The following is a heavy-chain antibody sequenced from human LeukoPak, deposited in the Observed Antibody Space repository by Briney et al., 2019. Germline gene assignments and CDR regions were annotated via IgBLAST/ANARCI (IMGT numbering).Heavy chain of an antibody. V-gene: IGHV1-69*05. Sequence: SVKVSCKASGGTFSSYAISWVRQAPGQGLEWMGGIIPIFGTANYAQKFQGRVTITTDESTSTAYMGLSSLRSEDTAVYYCARERKLFGVVIIGDNWFDPWGQGTLVTVSS. CDR2: IIPIFGTA. D-gene: IGHD3-3*01. J-gene: IGHJ5*02. CDR3: ARERKLFGVVIIGDNWFDP. CDR1: GGTFSSYA.